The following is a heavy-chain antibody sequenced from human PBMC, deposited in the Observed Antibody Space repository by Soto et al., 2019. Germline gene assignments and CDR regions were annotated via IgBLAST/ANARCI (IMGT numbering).Heavy chain of an antibody. J-gene: IGHJ6*02. Sequence: PGESLKISCKGSGYSFTSYWIGWVRQMPGKGLEWMGRIDPSDSYTNYSPSFQGHVTISADKSISTAYLQWSSLKASDTAMYYCARQGYYDFWSGYPKYGMDVWGQGTTVTVSS. CDR3: ARQGYYDFWSGYPKYGMDV. CDR1: GYSFTSYW. V-gene: IGHV5-10-1*01. CDR2: IDPSDSYT. D-gene: IGHD3-3*01.